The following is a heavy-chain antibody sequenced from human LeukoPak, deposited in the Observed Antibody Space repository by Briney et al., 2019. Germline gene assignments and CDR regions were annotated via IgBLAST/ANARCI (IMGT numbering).Heavy chain of an antibody. CDR1: RFTFSSYW. Sequence: PGGSLRLSCAASRFTFSSYWMHWVRQAPGKVLVWVSRIDSDGRSTTYADSVKGRFTISRDNAKNTLYLQMNSLRAEDTAVYYCVRDGVSTIPLDYWGQGSLVTVSS. CDR3: VRDGVSTIPLDY. J-gene: IGHJ4*02. D-gene: IGHD2-21*01. CDR2: IDSDGRST. V-gene: IGHV3-74*03.